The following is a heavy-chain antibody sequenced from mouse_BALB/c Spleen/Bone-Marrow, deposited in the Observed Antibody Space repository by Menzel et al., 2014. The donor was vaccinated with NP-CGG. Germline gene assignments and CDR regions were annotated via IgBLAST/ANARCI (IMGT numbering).Heavy chain of an antibody. D-gene: IGHD4-1*02. J-gene: IGHJ3*01. CDR3: VSPTGTD. Sequence: EVKLMESGGGLVQPKGSLKLSCAASGFTFNIYAMNWVRQAPGKGLEWIARIRSKSDNYAASYANSVKDRFTISRDDSQSMLYLQMNNLKTEDTAMYYCVSPTGTDWGQGTLVTVSA. CDR1: GFTFNIYA. CDR2: IRSKSDNYAA. V-gene: IGHV10-1*02.